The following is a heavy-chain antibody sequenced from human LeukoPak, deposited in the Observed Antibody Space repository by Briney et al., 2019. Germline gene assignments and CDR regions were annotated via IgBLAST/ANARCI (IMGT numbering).Heavy chain of an antibody. CDR2: INHSGST. CDR1: GGSFSGYY. D-gene: IGHD3-22*01. J-gene: IGHJ4*02. V-gene: IGHV4-34*01. CDR3: ARQNYYDSSGYLDY. Sequence: ETLSLTCAVYGGSFSGYYWSWIRQPPGKGLEWIGEINHSGSTNYNPSLKSRVTISVDTSKNQFSLKLSSVTAADTAVYYCARQNYYDSSGYLDYWGQETLVTVSS.